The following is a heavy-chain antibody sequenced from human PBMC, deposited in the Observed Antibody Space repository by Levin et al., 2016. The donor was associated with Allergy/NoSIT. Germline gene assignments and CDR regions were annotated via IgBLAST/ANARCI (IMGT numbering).Heavy chain of an antibody. J-gene: IGHJ4*02. D-gene: IGHD6-13*01. Sequence: VRQMPGKGLEWVAVISYDGSNKYYADSVKGRFTISRDNSKNTLYLQMNSLRAEDTAVYYCAKGGSSWSLDYWGQGTLVTVSS. V-gene: IGHV3-30*18. CDR2: ISYDGSNK. CDR3: AKGGSSWSLDY.